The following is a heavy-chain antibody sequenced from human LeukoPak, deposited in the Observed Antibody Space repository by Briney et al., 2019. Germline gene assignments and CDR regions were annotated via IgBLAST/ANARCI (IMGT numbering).Heavy chain of an antibody. V-gene: IGHV3-11*01. CDR1: GFTFSDYN. Sequence: GGSLRLSCAASGFTFSDYNMRWIRQAPGKGLEWVSSISRSGSTKYYADSVKGRFTISRDNAKNSLFLRMNSLRAEDTAVYYCEKDRNWGLDYWGQGTLVTVSS. J-gene: IGHJ4*02. CDR3: EKDRNWGLDY. CDR2: ISRSGSTK. D-gene: IGHD7-27*01.